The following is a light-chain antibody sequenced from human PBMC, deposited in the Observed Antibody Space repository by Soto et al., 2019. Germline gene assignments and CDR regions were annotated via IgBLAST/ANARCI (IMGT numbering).Light chain of an antibody. Sequence: QSALTQPASVSGSPGQSISISCTGTSSDVGAYDYVSWYQQHPDKAPKLMIFEVSDRPSGVSNRFSGSNSGNTASLTISGLQAEDEADYFCSSYAGSNNFEVFGGGTKVTVL. CDR1: SSDVGAYDY. J-gene: IGLJ2*01. V-gene: IGLV2-14*01. CDR2: EVS. CDR3: SSYAGSNNFEV.